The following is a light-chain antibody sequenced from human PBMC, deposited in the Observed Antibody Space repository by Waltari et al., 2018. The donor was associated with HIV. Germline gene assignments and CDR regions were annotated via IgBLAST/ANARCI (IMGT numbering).Light chain of an antibody. V-gene: IGLV3-1*01. J-gene: IGLJ3*02. CDR2: HDR. CDR3: QAWDSDTGV. Sequence: SYELTQPPSVSVSSGQRASITCSGDTVGVKNACCYQQKPGQSPVLVRYHDRTGPSGIPGLYSGSTCGNTVTVTISGSQAMDEANYSSQAWDSDTGVVGGGTKLTVL. CDR1: TVGVKN.